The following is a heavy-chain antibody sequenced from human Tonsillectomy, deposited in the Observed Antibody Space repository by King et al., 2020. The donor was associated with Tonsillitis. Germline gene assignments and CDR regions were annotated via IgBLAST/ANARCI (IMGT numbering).Heavy chain of an antibody. J-gene: IGHJ4*02. D-gene: IGHD2-15*01. Sequence: QLVQSGAEVKKPGESLKISCKGSGYSFTSYWIGWVRQMPGKGLEWMGIIYPGDSDTRYSPSFQGQVTISADKSISTAYLQWSSLRAQDTAMYYCARHYCSGGNCYHFDYWGQGTLVTVSS. CDR1: GYSFTSYW. CDR2: IYPGDSDT. V-gene: IGHV5-51*01. CDR3: ARHYCSGGNCYHFDY.